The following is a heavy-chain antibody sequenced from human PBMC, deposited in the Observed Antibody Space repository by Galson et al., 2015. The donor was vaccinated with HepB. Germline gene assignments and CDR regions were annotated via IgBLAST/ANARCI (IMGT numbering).Heavy chain of an antibody. V-gene: IGHV3-30-3*01. CDR1: GFTLTDYA. CDR2: ISNDGNKQ. Sequence: SLRLSCAASGFTLTDYAMHWVRQAPGKGLECVALISNDGNKQSYADSVKGRFTISRDVSKNTLSLEMNSLRADDTALYFCARAKTPGIAAGPPGVWGQGTLVTVSS. D-gene: IGHD6-13*01. CDR3: ARAKTPGIAAGPPGV. J-gene: IGHJ4*02.